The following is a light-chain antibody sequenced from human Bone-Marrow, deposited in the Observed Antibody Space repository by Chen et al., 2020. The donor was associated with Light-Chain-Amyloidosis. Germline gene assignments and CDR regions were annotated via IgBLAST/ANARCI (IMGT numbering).Light chain of an antibody. CDR3: QVWDRSSDRPV. CDR2: DDS. V-gene: IGLV3-21*02. J-gene: IGLJ3*02. Sequence: SYVLTQPSSVSVAPGHTATIACGGNNIGSTSVHWYQQTPGQAPLLVVYDDSDRPSGIPERLSGSNSGNTDTLTISRVEAGDEADYYCQVWDRSSDRPVFGGGTKLTVL. CDR1: NIGSTS.